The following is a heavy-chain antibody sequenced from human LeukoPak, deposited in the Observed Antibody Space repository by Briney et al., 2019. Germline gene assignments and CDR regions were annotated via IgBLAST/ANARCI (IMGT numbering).Heavy chain of an antibody. Sequence: PSETLSLTCTVSGGSISSYYWSWIRQPPGKGLEWIGYIYYSGSTNYNPSLKSRVTISVDTSKNQFSLKLSSVTAADTAIYYCARVRDGFDPWGQGTLVTVSS. J-gene: IGHJ5*02. CDR1: GGSISSYY. CDR3: ARVRDGFDP. CDR2: IYYSGST. V-gene: IGHV4-59*01.